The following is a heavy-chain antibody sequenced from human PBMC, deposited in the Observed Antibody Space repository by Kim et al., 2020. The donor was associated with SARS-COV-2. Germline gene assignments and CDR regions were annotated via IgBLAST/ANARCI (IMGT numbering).Heavy chain of an antibody. J-gene: IGHJ6*02. D-gene: IGHD6-19*01. CDR3: ASARPPYSSGWDYYYYGMDV. V-gene: IGHV1-3*01. CDR1: GYTFTSYA. Sequence: ASVKVSCKASGYTFTSYAMHWVRQAPGQRLEWMGWINAGNGNTKYSQKFQGRVTITRDTSASTAYMELSSLRSEDTAVYYCASARPPYSSGWDYYYYGMDVWGQGTTVTVSS. CDR2: INAGNGNT.